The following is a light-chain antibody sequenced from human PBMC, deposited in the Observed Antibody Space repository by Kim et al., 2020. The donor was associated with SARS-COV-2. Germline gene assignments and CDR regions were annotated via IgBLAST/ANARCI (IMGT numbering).Light chain of an antibody. CDR2: EGD. CDR3: CSFAGSVIFAL. CDR1: SSDIGTYNL. V-gene: IGLV2-23*03. J-gene: IGLJ2*01. Sequence: QSALTQPASVSGSPGQSITISCTGASSDIGTYNLVSWYQHHPGNAPKLIIYEGDKRPSGISHRFSASKSDNTASLTISGLQAEDEADYYCCSFAGSVIFALFGGGTQLTVL.